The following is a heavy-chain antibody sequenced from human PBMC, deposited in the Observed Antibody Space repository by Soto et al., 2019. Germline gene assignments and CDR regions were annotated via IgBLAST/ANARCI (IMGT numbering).Heavy chain of an antibody. V-gene: IGHV4-59*01. CDR3: ARAAITMVRGVIVYDP. J-gene: IGHJ5*02. Sequence: PSETLSLTCTVSGGSITTYYWSWIRQPPGKGLEWIGYIYYSGSTNYNPSLKSRVTISVDTSKNQFSLKLSSATAADTAVYYCARAAITMVRGVIVYDPWGQGTLVTVSS. D-gene: IGHD3-10*01. CDR2: IYYSGST. CDR1: GGSITTYY.